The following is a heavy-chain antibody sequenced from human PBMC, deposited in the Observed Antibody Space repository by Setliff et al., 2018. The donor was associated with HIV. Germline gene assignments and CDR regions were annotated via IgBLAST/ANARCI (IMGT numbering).Heavy chain of an antibody. V-gene: IGHV1-69*13. CDR2: IIPMFGTA. Sequence: SVKVSCKASGGTFSSYAISWVRQAPGQGLEWMGGIIPMFGTANYAQKFQGRVTITADESTNTAYMELSSLRSEDTAIYYCATEGIGGWLRPMPDYWGQGTQVTVSS. CDR1: GGTFSSYA. CDR3: ATEGIGGWLRPMPDY. D-gene: IGHD5-12*01. J-gene: IGHJ4*02.